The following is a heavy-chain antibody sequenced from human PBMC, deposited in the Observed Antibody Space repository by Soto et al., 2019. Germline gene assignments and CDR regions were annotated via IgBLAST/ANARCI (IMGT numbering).Heavy chain of an antibody. CDR2: ISYDGSNK. CDR1: GFTFSSYA. D-gene: IGHD1-26*01. CDR3: ARDPWGADYYGMDV. Sequence: QVQLLESGGGVVQPGRSLRLSCAASGFTFSSYAMHWVRQAPGKGLEWVAVISYDGSNKYYADSVKGRFTISRDNSKNTLYLQMNSLRAEDTAVYYCARDPWGADYYGMDVWGQGTTVTVSS. V-gene: IGHV3-30-3*01. J-gene: IGHJ6*02.